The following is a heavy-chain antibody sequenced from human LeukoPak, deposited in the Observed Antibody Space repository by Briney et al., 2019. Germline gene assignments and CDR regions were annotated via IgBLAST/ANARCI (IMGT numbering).Heavy chain of an antibody. CDR3: ATSGGSNWSFDY. CDR2: IYSDGST. Sequence: GGSLRLSCAASGFTVSSNYMSWVRQGPGKGLEWVSLIYSDGSTFYADSVKGRFTISRDNSKNTLYLQMNSLRAEDTAVYYCATSGGSNWSFDYWGQGTLVTVSS. D-gene: IGHD6-13*01. V-gene: IGHV3-53*01. CDR1: GFTVSSNY. J-gene: IGHJ4*02.